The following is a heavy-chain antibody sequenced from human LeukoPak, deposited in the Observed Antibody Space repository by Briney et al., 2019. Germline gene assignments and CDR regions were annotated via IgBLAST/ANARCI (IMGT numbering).Heavy chain of an antibody. V-gene: IGHV3-66*01. J-gene: IGHJ4*02. CDR3: ARDPGSGYEEHFDY. CDR1: RLTVSTNF. Sequence: GGSLRLSCAASRLTVSTNFMSWVRQAPGKGLEWVSVLYSSGRTEYADSVKGRFTISRDNSKNTLYLQMNYLSAEDTAVYYCARDPGSGYEEHFDYWGQGTLVTVSS. D-gene: IGHD5-12*01. CDR2: LYSSGRT.